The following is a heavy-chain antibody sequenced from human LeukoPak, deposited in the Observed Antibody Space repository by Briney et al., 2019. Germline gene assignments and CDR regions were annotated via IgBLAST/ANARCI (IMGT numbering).Heavy chain of an antibody. CDR2: IYYSGST. CDR1: GGSISSYY. J-gene: IGHJ3*02. CDR3: ARVLPNDDAFDI. D-gene: IGHD2-2*01. Sequence: NPSETLSLTCTVSGGSISSYYWSWIRQPPGKGLEWIGYIYYSGSTNYNPSLKSRVTISVDTSKNQFSLKLSSVTAADTAVYYCARVLPNDDAFDIWGQGTMVTVSS. V-gene: IGHV4-59*01.